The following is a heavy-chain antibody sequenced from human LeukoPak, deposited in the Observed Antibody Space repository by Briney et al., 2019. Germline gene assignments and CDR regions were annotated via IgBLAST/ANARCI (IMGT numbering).Heavy chain of an antibody. J-gene: IGHJ6*03. V-gene: IGHV4-39*07. CDR2: VYFSGST. CDR1: SGSIGSSSNY. CDR3: ARVVIWFGELFPYYYYYMDV. D-gene: IGHD3-10*01. Sequence: PSETLSLTCTVSSGSIGSSSNYWGWIRQAPGKGLEWIGNVYFSGSTNYNPSLKSRVTISVDTSKNQFSLKLSSVTAADTAVYYCARVVIWFGELFPYYYYYMDVWGKGTTVTVSS.